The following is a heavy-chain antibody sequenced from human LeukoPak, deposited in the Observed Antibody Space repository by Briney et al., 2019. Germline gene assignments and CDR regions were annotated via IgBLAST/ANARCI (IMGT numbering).Heavy chain of an antibody. CDR1: GGSISSSSYY. D-gene: IGHD6-13*01. CDR3: ARDGAAGTTYYYYYMDV. CDR2: IYYSGST. J-gene: IGHJ6*03. Sequence: SETLSLTCTVSGGSISSSSYYWGWIRQPPGKGLEWIGSIYYSGSTYYNPSLKSRVTISVDTSKNQFSLKLSSVTAADTAVYYCARDGAAGTTYYYYYMDVWGKGTTVTVSS. V-gene: IGHV4-39*07.